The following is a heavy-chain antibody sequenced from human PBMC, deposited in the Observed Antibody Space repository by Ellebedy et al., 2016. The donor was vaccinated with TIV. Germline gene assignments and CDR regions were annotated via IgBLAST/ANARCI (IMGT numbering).Heavy chain of an antibody. Sequence: GGSLRLSXAASGFTFSSYWMSWVRQAPGKGLEWVANIKQDGSEEYYVDSLKGRFTISRDNAKNSLFLQMNSLRAEDTAVYYCARINWNGFDPWGQGTLVTVSS. CDR2: IKQDGSEE. V-gene: IGHV3-7*01. D-gene: IGHD1-1*01. J-gene: IGHJ5*02. CDR3: ARINWNGFDP. CDR1: GFTFSSYW.